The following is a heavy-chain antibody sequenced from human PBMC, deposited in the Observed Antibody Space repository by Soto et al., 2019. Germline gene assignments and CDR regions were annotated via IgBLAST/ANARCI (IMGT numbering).Heavy chain of an antibody. Sequence: PGGSLRLSCAASGFTFSSYAMSWVRQAPGKGLEWVSAISGSGGSTYYADSVKGRFTISRDNSKNTLYLQMNSLRAEDTAVYYCAKDHGLIITMIVVDYYYGMDVWGQGTTVTVSS. V-gene: IGHV3-23*01. CDR2: ISGSGGST. J-gene: IGHJ6*02. D-gene: IGHD3-22*01. CDR1: GFTFSSYA. CDR3: AKDHGLIITMIVVDYYYGMDV.